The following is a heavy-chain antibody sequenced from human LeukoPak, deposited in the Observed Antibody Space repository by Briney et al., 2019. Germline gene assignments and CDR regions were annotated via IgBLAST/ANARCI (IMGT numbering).Heavy chain of an antibody. CDR3: ARRTGGYCSGGSCYQGEFDY. CDR1: GSIFTSYW. V-gene: IGHV5-51*01. CDR2: IYPGDSDT. Sequence: GAPLQISCKASGSIFTSYWIGWVRQLAGKGLEWMGIIYPGDSDTRYSPSFQGQVTISADKSISTAYLQWSSLKASDTAMYYCARRTGGYCSGGSCYQGEFDYWGQGTLVTVFS. J-gene: IGHJ4*02. D-gene: IGHD2-15*01.